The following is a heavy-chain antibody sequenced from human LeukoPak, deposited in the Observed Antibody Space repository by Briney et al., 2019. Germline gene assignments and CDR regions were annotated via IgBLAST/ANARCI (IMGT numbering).Heavy chain of an antibody. CDR2: IIPILGIA. CDR1: GGTFSSYA. CDR3: ARDPSIVGAIGEDY. J-gene: IGHJ4*02. D-gene: IGHD1-26*01. Sequence: GASAKVSCKASGGTFSSYAISWVRQAPGQGLEWMGRIIPILGIANYAQKFQGRVTITADKSTSTAYMELSSLRSEDTAVYYCARDPSIVGAIGEDYWGQGTLVTISS. V-gene: IGHV1-69*04.